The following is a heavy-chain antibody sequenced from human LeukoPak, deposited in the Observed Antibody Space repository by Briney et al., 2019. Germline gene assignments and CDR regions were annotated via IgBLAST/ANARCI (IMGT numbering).Heavy chain of an antibody. CDR1: GGSFSGYY. J-gene: IGHJ4*02. Sequence: LSLTCAVYGGSFSGYYWSWIRQAPGKGLEWVSYISSSGSTIYYADSVKGRFTISRDNAKNSLYLQMNSLRAEDTAVYYCARVALGGWDLDYWGQGTLVTVSS. D-gene: IGHD6-19*01. CDR2: ISSSGSTI. CDR3: ARVALGGWDLDY. V-gene: IGHV3-11*04.